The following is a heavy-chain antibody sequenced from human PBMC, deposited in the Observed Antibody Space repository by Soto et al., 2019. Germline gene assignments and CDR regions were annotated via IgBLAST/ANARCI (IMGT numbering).Heavy chain of an antibody. CDR1: GGTFSSYA. D-gene: IGHD2-15*01. CDR2: IIPIFGTA. CDR3: AGCYCSGGSGYSCYFDY. J-gene: IGHJ4*02. V-gene: IGHV1-69*06. Sequence: QVQLVQSGAEVKKPGSSVKVSCKASGGTFSSYAISWVRQAPGQGLEWMGGIIPIFGTANYAQKFQGSVTITSDKSTSTAYMELCSLSSEDTAVYYCAGCYCSGGSGYSCYFDYWGQGTLVTVSS.